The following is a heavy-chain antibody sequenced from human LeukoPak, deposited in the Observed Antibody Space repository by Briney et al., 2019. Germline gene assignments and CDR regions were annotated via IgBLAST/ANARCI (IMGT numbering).Heavy chain of an antibody. D-gene: IGHD3-9*01. Sequence: GGSLRLSCAASGFTFSSYAIHWVRQAPGKGLEWVAVTSYDGGSKYYGDSVKGRFTISRDNSKSTLYLEVSSLRAEDTAVYYCARGGYFDILTGYYQTQYYYPMDVWGRGTTVTVSS. J-gene: IGHJ6*02. CDR3: ARGGYFDILTGYYQTQYYYPMDV. V-gene: IGHV3-30*04. CDR1: GFTFSSYA. CDR2: TSYDGGSK.